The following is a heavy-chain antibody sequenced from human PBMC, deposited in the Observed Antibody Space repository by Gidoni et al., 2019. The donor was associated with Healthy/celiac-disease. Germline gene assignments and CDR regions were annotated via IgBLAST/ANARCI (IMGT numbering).Heavy chain of an antibody. V-gene: IGHV3-21*01. D-gene: IGHD6-19*01. CDR2: ISRSSSYI. J-gene: IGHJ4*02. CDR1: GFPFSSDG. Sequence: EVQLVESGGGLVKPGGSLRLSCAASGFPFSSDGLNWVRQAPGKGLEWVSSISRSSSYIYYADSVKGRFTISRDNAKNSLYLQMNSLRAEDTAVYYCTRVLGIAVAGMRYWGQGTLVTVSS. CDR3: TRVLGIAVAGMRY.